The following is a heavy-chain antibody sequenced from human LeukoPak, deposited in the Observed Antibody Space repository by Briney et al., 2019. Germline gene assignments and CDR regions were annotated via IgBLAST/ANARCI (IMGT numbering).Heavy chain of an antibody. CDR2: IWYDGSNK. CDR3: ARDREEKSFLGYFDL. Sequence: GGSLRLSCAASGFTFNKHGMHWVRQAPGKGLEWVAVIWYDGSNKYYADSVKGRFTISRDNSKNMLYLQMNSLRAEDTAVYYCARDREEKSFLGYFDLWGRGTLVTVSS. J-gene: IGHJ2*01. CDR1: GFTFNKHG. V-gene: IGHV3-33*01. D-gene: IGHD1-26*01.